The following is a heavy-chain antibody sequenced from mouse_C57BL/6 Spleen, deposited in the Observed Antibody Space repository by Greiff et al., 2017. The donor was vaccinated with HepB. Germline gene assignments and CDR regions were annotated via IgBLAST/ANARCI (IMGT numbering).Heavy chain of an antibody. V-gene: IGHV1-82*01. D-gene: IGHD1-1*01. Sequence: VQLQQSGPELVKPGASVKISCKASGYAFSSSWMNWVKQRPGKGLEWIGRIYPGDGDTNYNGKFKGKATLTADKSSSTAYMQLSSLTSEDSAVYFCARWGDGSSFFFDYWGQGTTLTVSS. CDR1: GYAFSSSW. CDR2: IYPGDGDT. J-gene: IGHJ2*01. CDR3: ARWGDGSSFFFDY.